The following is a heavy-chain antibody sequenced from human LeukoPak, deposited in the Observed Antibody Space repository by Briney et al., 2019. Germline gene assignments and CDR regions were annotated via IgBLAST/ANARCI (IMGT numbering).Heavy chain of an antibody. CDR2: INPNSGGT. V-gene: IGHV1-2*02. CDR3: ARGGAIVVVPAAMVS. Sequence: ASVKVSCKVSGYTFTGYYMHWVRQAPGQGLEWMGWINPNSGGTNYAQKFQGRVTMTRDTSISTAYMELSRLRSDDTAVYYCARGGAIVVVPAAMVSWGQGTLVTASS. D-gene: IGHD2-2*01. CDR1: GYTFTGYY. J-gene: IGHJ4*02.